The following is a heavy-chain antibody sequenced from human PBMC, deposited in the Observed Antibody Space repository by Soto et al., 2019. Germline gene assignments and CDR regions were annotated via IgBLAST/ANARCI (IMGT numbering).Heavy chain of an antibody. CDR2: INHSGST. V-gene: IGHV4-34*01. CDR3: ARIDRLLWFGEQSWFDP. CDR1: GGSFSGYY. J-gene: IGHJ5*02. Sequence: SETLSLTCAVYGGSFSGYYWSWIRQPPGKGLEWIGEINHSGSTNYNPSLKSRVTISVDTSKNQFSLKLSSVTAADTAVYYCARIDRLLWFGEQSWFDPWGQGTLVTVSS. D-gene: IGHD3-10*01.